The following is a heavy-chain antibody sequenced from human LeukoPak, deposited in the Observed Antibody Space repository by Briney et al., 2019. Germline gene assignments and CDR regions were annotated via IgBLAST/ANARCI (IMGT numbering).Heavy chain of an antibody. CDR1: GYSIRSGYY. D-gene: IGHD6-19*01. Sequence: SETLSLTCTVSGYSIRSGYYWGWIRQPPGKGPEWIGSIFRDGTAYYNPSLKSRVTISVDKSKNQFSLKLSSVTAADTAVYYCARYDVGWYYFDYWGQGTLVTVSS. V-gene: IGHV4-38-2*02. CDR3: ARYDVGWYYFDY. J-gene: IGHJ4*02. CDR2: IFRDGTA.